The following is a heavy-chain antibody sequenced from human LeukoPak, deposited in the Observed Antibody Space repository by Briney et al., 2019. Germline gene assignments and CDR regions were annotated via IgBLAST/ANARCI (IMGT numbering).Heavy chain of an antibody. D-gene: IGHD4-11*01. V-gene: IGHV4-59*01. J-gene: IGHJ4*02. CDR3: VRGFYSPHY. CDR2: IYYSGRT. CDR1: GGSISSDY. Sequence: PSETLSLTCTVSGGSISSDYWSWIRQPPGRGLEWIGYIYYSGRTYYNPSLKSRITISVDTSKNQFSLKLSSVTAADTAVYYCVRGFYSPHYWGQGTLVTVSS.